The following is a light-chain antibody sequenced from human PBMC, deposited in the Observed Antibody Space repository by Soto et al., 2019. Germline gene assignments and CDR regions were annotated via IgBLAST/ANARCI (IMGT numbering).Light chain of an antibody. J-gene: IGLJ1*01. CDR2: EVN. CDR3: SSYAGSSNV. V-gene: IGLV2-8*01. CDR1: SSDVGAYNF. Sequence: QSVLTQPASVSGSPGQSTTISCTGTSSDVGAYNFVSWYQQHPGKAPKLMIYEVNKRPSGVPDRFSGSKSGNTASLTVSGLQAEDEADYYCSSYAGSSNVFGTGTKVTVL.